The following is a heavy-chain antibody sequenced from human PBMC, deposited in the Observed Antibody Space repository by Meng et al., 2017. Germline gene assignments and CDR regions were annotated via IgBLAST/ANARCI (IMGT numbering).Heavy chain of an antibody. J-gene: IGHJ2*01. CDR1: GGTFSSYA. V-gene: IGHV1-69*01. D-gene: IGHD6-19*01. Sequence: GGSLRLSCAASGGTFSSYAISWVRQAPGQGLEWMGGIIPIFGTANYAQKFQGRVTITADESTSTAYMELSSLRSEDTAVYYCARDTYSSGNYWYFDLWGRGTLVTVSS. CDR3: ARDTYSSGNYWYFDL. CDR2: IIPIFGTA.